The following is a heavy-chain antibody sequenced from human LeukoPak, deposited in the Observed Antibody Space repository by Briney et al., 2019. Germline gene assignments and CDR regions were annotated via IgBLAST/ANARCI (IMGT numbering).Heavy chain of an antibody. CDR2: VDTSGST. D-gene: IGHD2-21*01. Sequence: SETLSLTCTVSGGSISIYYWSWVRHSAVKGLEWIVRVDTSGSTPYNPSLGGRVTMSLDTSKNQFSLNLRSVTVADTAVYYCARGLGVASYYMDVWGKGTTVAVSS. CDR3: ARGLGVASYYMDV. CDR1: GGSISIYY. J-gene: IGHJ6*03. V-gene: IGHV4-4*07.